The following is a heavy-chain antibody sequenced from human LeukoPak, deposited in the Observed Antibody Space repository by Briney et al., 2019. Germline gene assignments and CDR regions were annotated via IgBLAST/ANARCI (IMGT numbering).Heavy chain of an antibody. J-gene: IGHJ4*02. V-gene: IGHV3-53*01. CDR2: IYTGGTT. CDR1: GFTVSNYY. CDR3: ARYSSSWYSPFDF. Sequence: GGSLRLSCAASGFTVSNYYMGWVRQAAGKGLEWVSVIYTGGTTYYADSVKGRLTISRDNSKNTLYLQMNSLRAEDTAVYYCARYSSSWYSPFDFWGQGTLVTVSS. D-gene: IGHD6-13*01.